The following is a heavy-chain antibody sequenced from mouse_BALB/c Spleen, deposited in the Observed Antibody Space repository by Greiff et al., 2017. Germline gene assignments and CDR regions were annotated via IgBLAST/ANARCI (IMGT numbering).Heavy chain of an antibody. CDR3: ARYGNYAMDY. CDR2: IDPSDSYT. CDR1: GYTFTSYW. J-gene: IGHJ4*01. D-gene: IGHD2-1*01. V-gene: IGHV1-69*02. Sequence: QVQLQQPGAELVKPGASVKLSCKASGYTFTSYWMHWVKQRPGQGLEWIGEIDPSDSYTNYNQKFKGKATLTVDKSSSTAYTQLSSLTSEDSAVYYCARYGNYAMDYWGQGTSVTVSS.